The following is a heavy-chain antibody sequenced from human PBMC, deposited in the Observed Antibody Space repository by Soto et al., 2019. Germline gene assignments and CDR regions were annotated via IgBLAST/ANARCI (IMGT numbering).Heavy chain of an antibody. D-gene: IGHD3-3*01. CDR3: ARDLGYYDFWSGWRALQRIDY. CDR2: ISAYNGNT. V-gene: IGHV1-18*01. CDR1: GYTFTSYG. Sequence: ASVKVSRKASGYTFTSYGISWVRQAPGQGLEWMGWISAYNGNTNYAQKLQGRVTMTTDTSTSTAYMELRSLRSDDTAVYYCARDLGYYDFWSGWRALQRIDYWGQGTLVTVSS. J-gene: IGHJ4*02.